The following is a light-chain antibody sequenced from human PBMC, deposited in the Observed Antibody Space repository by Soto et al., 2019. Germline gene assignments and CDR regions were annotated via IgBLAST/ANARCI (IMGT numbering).Light chain of an antibody. CDR3: QQSYSNSIT. CDR1: QSIDSH. J-gene: IGKJ5*01. V-gene: IGKV1-39*01. Sequence: IQMPQSPSSLSASVGARVTITCRASQSIDSHLNWYQQKPGKAPKLLIYAASSMQSGVSSRFSGSGSGTDFTLTISSLQPEDFATYYCQQSYSNSITFGHGTRLEI. CDR2: AAS.